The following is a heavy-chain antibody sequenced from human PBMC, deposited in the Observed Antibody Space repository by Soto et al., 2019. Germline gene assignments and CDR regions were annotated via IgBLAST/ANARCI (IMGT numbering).Heavy chain of an antibody. CDR1: GFTFSSYS. V-gene: IGHV3-30-3*01. CDR3: ARDGLRGIRDYYYYYNMDV. Sequence: QPGGSLRLSCAASGFTFSSYSIHWVRQAPGKGLEWVAVISYDGSNKYYADSVKGRFTISRDNSKNTLYLQMNSLRAEDTAVYYCARDGLRGIRDYYYYYNMDVWGQGTTVTAYS. CDR2: ISYDGSNK. J-gene: IGHJ6*02. D-gene: IGHD3-3*02.